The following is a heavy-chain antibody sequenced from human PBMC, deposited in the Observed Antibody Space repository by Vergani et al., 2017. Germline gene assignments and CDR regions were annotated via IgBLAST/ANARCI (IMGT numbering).Heavy chain of an antibody. D-gene: IGHD3-22*01. Sequence: QVQLQESGPGLVKPSGTLSLTCAVSGGSISSSNWWSWVRQPPRKGLEGIGEIYHSGSTNYNPSLKSRVTISVDKSKNQFSRKLSSVTAADTAVYYCARTCYDSSGYYSVFDYWGQGTLVTVSS. J-gene: IGHJ4*02. CDR1: GGSISSSNW. V-gene: IGHV4-4*02. CDR2: IYHSGST. CDR3: ARTCYDSSGYYSVFDY.